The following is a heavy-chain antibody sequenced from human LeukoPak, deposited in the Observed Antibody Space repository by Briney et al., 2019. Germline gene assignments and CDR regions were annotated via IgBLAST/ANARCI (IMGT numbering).Heavy chain of an antibody. Sequence: ASVKVSCKASGGTFSSYAISWVRQAPGQGLEWMGGIIPIFGTANYARKFQGRVTITADESTSTAYMELSSLRSEDTAVYYCARGLVVVPAAPYGMDVWGQGTTVTVSS. CDR2: IIPIFGTA. CDR3: ARGLVVVPAAPYGMDV. D-gene: IGHD2-2*01. CDR1: GGTFSSYA. J-gene: IGHJ6*02. V-gene: IGHV1-69*13.